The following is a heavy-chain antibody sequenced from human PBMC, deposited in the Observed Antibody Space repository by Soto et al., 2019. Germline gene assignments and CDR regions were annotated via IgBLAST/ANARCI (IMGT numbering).Heavy chain of an antibody. CDR3: ARDFAYFDS. CDR2: VYHTGRT. D-gene: IGHD3-3*01. V-gene: IGHV4-61*01. Sequence: PSETLSLNCTVSGGSFKSGSYSWSWIRQPPGKGLEWIGYVYHTGRTSYNPSLKSRVSISMDTSRNQFSLNLDSVTAADTAVYFCARDFAYFDSWGQGTLVTVSP. J-gene: IGHJ4*02. CDR1: GGSFKSGSYS.